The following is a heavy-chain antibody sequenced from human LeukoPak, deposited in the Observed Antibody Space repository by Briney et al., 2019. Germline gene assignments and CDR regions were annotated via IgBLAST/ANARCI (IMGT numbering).Heavy chain of an antibody. D-gene: IGHD3-3*01. CDR3: AKDLEATYYDFWRGYSAFDY. Sequence: AGGSLRLSCAASGFTFSSYGMHWVRQAPGKGLEWVAFIRYDGSNKYYADSVKGRFTISRDNSKNTLYLQTNSLRAEDTAVYYCAKDLEATYYDFWRGYSAFDYWGPGTLVTVSS. V-gene: IGHV3-30*02. J-gene: IGHJ4*02. CDR1: GFTFSSYG. CDR2: IRYDGSNK.